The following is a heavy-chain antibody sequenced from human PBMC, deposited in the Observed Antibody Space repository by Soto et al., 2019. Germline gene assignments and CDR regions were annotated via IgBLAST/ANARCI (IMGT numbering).Heavy chain of an antibody. CDR3: ARGAPVTQYDY. V-gene: IGHV4-61*01. J-gene: IGHJ4*02. CDR1: GVSVSSGSFY. D-gene: IGHD4-17*01. Sequence: SETLSLTCTVSGVSVSSGSFYWAWIRQPPGKGLEWIGFVSYSGTTNYKPSLKSRVTISVDTSRSQISLKVSSLTAADTAVYYCARGAPVTQYDYWGQGTLVTVSS. CDR2: VSYSGTT.